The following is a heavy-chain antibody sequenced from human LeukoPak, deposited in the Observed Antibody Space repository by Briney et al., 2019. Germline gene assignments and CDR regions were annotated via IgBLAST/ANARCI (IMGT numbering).Heavy chain of an antibody. Sequence: GGSLRLSCAASGFIFSSYWRHWVRQAPGKGLVGVSRINSDGSSTNYADSVKGRFTISRDNAKNALYLQMNSQRAEDAAVYYCAGISVHGGMAKEYGGQGTLFT. CDR3: AGISVHGGMAKEY. V-gene: IGHV3-74*01. J-gene: IGHJ4*02. CDR2: INSDGSST. CDR1: GFIFSSYW. D-gene: IGHD4-23*01.